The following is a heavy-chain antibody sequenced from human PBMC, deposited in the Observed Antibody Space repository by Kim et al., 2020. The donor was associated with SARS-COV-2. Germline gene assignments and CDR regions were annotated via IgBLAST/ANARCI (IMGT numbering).Heavy chain of an antibody. J-gene: IGHJ6*02. Sequence: GGSLRLSCAASGFTFSSYAMHWVRQAPGKGLEWVAVISYDGSNKYYADSVKGRFTISRDNSKNTLYLQMNSLRAEDTAVYYCVSVAGTDYYYGMDVWGQG. CDR1: GFTFSSYA. D-gene: IGHD6-19*01. V-gene: IGHV3-30*04. CDR3: VSVAGTDYYYGMDV. CDR2: ISYDGSNK.